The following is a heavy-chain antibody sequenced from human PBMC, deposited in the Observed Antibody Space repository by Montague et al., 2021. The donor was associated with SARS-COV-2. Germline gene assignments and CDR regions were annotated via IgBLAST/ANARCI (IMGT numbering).Heavy chain of an antibody. Sequence: PALVKPTQTLTLTCTFSGFSLSTSGVCVSWIRQPPGKALEWLALIDWDDDKYYSTSLKTRLAISKDTSKNQVVLTMTNMDPVDTATYYCARIRDYDILTGSYSGFDYWGQGPLVTVSS. D-gene: IGHD3-9*01. CDR3: ARIRDYDILTGSYSGFDY. CDR2: IDWDDDK. J-gene: IGHJ4*02. V-gene: IGHV2-70*01. CDR1: GFSLSTSGVC.